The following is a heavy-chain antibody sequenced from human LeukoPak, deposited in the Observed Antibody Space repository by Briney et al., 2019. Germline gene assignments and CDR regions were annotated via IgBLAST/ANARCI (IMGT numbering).Heavy chain of an antibody. CDR2: IKQDGSEK. J-gene: IGHJ3*02. V-gene: IGHV3-7*01. D-gene: IGHD3-22*01. CDR3: ARERSSGYNDAFDI. Sequence: PGGSLRLSCAASGFTFSSYWVSWVRQAPGKGLEWVANIKQDGSEKYYVDSVKGRFTISRDNAKNSLYLQMNSLRAEDTAVYYCARERSSGYNDAFDIWGQGTMVTVSS. CDR1: GFTFSSYW.